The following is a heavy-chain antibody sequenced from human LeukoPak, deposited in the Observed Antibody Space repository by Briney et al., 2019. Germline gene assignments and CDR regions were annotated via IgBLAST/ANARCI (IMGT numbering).Heavy chain of an antibody. J-gene: IGHJ4*02. CDR3: AKEGVAAVVDY. CDR1: GFTFSDYY. D-gene: IGHD6-13*01. V-gene: IGHV3-11*04. Sequence: GGSLRLSCAASGFTFSDYYMSWIRQAPGKGLEWVSYISSSGATMYYADSVKGRFTISRDNAKNSLYLQMNSLRAEDTAVYYCAKEGVAAVVDYWGQGTLVTVSS. CDR2: ISSSGATM.